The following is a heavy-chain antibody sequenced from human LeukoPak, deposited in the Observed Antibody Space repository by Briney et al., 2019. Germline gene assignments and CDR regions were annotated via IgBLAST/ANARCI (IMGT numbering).Heavy chain of an antibody. Sequence: PSETLSLTCSVSIGSISSSKWWSWVRQSPVKGLEWIGEIYLYGTTNYNPSFTSRVTMSVDRSRNQFSLKLTSVTAADTAVYYCARQKWEQQGRDYYFNGLDVWCPGTTVIVSS. CDR3: ARQKWEQQGRDYYFNGLDV. CDR2: IYLYGTT. D-gene: IGHD1/OR15-1a*01. V-gene: IGHV4-4*02. J-gene: IGHJ6*02. CDR1: IGSISSSKW.